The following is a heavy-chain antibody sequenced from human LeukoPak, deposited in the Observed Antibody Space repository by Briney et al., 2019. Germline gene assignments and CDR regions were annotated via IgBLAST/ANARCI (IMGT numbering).Heavy chain of an antibody. Sequence: HPGGSLRLSCAASGFTFNTYWMHWVRQAPGKGLVWVSRINNDRSDVSYADSVKGRFTISRDNAKNTLYLQMNSVRAEDTAVYYCARVFHLIDHWGQGTLVTVSS. CDR3: ARVFHLIDH. CDR2: INNDRSDV. V-gene: IGHV3-74*01. J-gene: IGHJ4*02. CDR1: GFTFNTYW.